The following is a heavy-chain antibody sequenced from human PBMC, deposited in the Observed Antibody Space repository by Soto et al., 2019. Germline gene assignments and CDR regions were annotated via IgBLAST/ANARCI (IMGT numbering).Heavy chain of an antibody. J-gene: IGHJ5*02. CDR1: GGSISSGGYS. V-gene: IGHV4-30-2*01. Sequence: QLQLQESGSGLVKPSQTLSLTCAVSGGSISSGGYSWIWIRQPPGKGLEWIGYIYHGGSIYSNTSRKSRVPIAVDRSKNQFSLKLSSVTAAATPVYYCAKGPPFPWGQGTLVTVSS. CDR3: AKGPPFP. CDR2: IYHGGSI.